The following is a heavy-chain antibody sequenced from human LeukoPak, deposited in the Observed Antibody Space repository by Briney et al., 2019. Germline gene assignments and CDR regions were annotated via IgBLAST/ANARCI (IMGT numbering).Heavy chain of an antibody. CDR2: ISYSGST. J-gene: IGHJ4*02. V-gene: IGHV4-31*03. CDR3: ARGRDYYGSGSYYKAPFDY. CDR1: GGSISSGGYH. D-gene: IGHD3-10*01. Sequence: SETLSLTCTVSGGSISSGGYHWSWIRQHPGRGLEWIGYISYSGSTYYNPSLKSRVTISVDTSRNQFSLKLSSVTAADTAVYYCARGRDYYGSGSYYKAPFDYWDQGTLVTVSS.